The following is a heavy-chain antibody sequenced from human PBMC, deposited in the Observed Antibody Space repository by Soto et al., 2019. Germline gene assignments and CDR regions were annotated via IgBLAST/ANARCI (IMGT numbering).Heavy chain of an antibody. D-gene: IGHD3-10*01. CDR3: ARDDEYSGNGMDV. CDR2: ISYDEANK. Sequence: GGSLRLSCAASGFPFSDYAMQWVRQAPGKGLEWVAGISYDEANKYYADSMKGRFTISRDNSKNTLYLQINSLRADDTAVYYCARDDEYSGNGMDVWGQGITVTVSS. J-gene: IGHJ6*02. CDR1: GFPFSDYA. V-gene: IGHV3-30-3*01.